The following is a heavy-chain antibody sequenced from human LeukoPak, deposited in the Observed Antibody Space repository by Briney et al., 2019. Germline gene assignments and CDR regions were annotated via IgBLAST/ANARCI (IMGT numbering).Heavy chain of an antibody. V-gene: IGHV3-21*01. J-gene: IGHJ4*02. CDR2: ISSSSSYI. D-gene: IGHD3-22*01. Sequence: PGGSLRLSCAASGFTFSSYSMNWVRQAPGKGLEWVSSISSSSSYIYYADSVKGRFTISRDNAKNSLYLQMNSLRAEDTAVYYCARETYHYDSSGYLDPYYFDYWGQGTLVTVSS. CDR1: GFTFSSYS. CDR3: ARETYHYDSSGYLDPYYFDY.